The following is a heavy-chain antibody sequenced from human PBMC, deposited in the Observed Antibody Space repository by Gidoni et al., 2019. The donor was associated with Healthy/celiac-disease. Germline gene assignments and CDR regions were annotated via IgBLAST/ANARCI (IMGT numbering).Heavy chain of an antibody. CDR2: ISGSDGST. Sequence: EVQLLESGGGLVQPGVSLRLDCEASGFTFSSNAMSWVRQAPGKGRGWVAAISGSDGSTYYADSVKGRFTISRDNSKNTLYLQMNSLRAEYTAVYYCAKGSDYDILTGSPNWFDPCGQGTLVTVSS. D-gene: IGHD3-9*01. CDR1: GFTFSSNA. J-gene: IGHJ5*02. CDR3: AKGSDYDILTGSPNWFDP. V-gene: IGHV3-23*01.